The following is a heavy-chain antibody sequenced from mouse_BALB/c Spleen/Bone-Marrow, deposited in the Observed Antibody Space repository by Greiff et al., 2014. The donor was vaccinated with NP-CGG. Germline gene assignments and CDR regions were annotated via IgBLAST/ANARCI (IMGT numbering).Heavy chain of an antibody. J-gene: IGHJ3*01. CDR1: GYTFTSYW. V-gene: IGHV1S81*02. CDR3: ARAGGYDGFAY. Sequence: QVQLQQPGAELVKPGASVKLSCKASGYTFTSYWMHWVKQRPGQGLEWIGEINPSNGRADYNEKFRSKATLTVDRSSSTAYMQLSSPTSEDSAVYYCARAGGYDGFAYWGQGTLVTVSA. CDR2: INPSNGRA. D-gene: IGHD2-2*01.